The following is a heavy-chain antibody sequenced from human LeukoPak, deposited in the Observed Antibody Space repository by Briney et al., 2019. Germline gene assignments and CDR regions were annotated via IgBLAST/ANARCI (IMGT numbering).Heavy chain of an antibody. D-gene: IGHD6-6*01. CDR3: ARDRGSSSQDY. J-gene: IGHJ4*02. CDR1: GFTVTSNY. CDR2: IYSGGGT. Sequence: GGSLRLSCAASGFTVTSNYMSWVRQAPGKGLTWVSVIYSGGGTYYADSVKGRFTISRDNAKNSLYLQMNSLRAEDTAVYYCARDRGSSSQDYWGQGTLVSVSS. V-gene: IGHV3-66*01.